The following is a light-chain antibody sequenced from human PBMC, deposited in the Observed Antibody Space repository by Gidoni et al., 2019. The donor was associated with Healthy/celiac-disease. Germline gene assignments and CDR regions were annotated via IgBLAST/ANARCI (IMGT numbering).Light chain of an antibody. V-gene: IGLV2-23*02. CDR2: EVS. J-gene: IGLJ2*01. Sequence: QSALTQPASVSGSPGQSITISCTGTSSDVGSYNLVSWYQQHPGKAPKLMIYEVSKRPSGVSNRFSGSKSGNTASLTISGLQAEDEADYYCCSYAGSSTPYVVFGGGTKLNVX. CDR1: SSDVGSYNL. CDR3: CSYAGSSTPYVV.